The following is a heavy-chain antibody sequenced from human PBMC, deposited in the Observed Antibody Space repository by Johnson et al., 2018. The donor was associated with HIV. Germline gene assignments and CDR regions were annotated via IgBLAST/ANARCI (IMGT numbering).Heavy chain of an antibody. CDR1: GFSFNSNG. CDR2: IQHDGTNK. D-gene: IGHD3-22*01. Sequence: VQLVESGAGVVRPGGSVGLSCVASGFSFNSNGIHWVRQAPDKGLGWLTLIQHDGTNKYSIDSIKGRFTIARDNSKQAVHPQIKSLRTEDTAVYYCAKGTRDSRSAFDIWGQGTMVPVYS. V-gene: IGHV3-30*02. CDR3: AKGTRDSRSAFDI. J-gene: IGHJ3*02.